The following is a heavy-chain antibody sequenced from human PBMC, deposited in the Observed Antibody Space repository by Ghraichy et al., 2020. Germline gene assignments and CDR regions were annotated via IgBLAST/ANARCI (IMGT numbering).Heavy chain of an antibody. J-gene: IGHJ6*02. Sequence: GGSLRLSCAASGFTFSSFWMSWVRQAPGKGLEWVANINQDGSETYYVDSVKGRFTISRDNAKNSLYLQMNSLRAEDTAVYYCARAPLLYYDRRGYYPHRYNYGMDVWGQGTTVTVPS. CDR1: GFTFSSFW. V-gene: IGHV3-7*03. D-gene: IGHD3-22*01. CDR2: INQDGSET. CDR3: ARAPLLYYDRRGYYPHRYNYGMDV.